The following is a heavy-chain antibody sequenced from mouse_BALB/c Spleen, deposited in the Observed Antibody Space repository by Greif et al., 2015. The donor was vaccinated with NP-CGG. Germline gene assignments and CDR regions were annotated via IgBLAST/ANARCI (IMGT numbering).Heavy chain of an antibody. CDR1: GYTFTDYN. CDR3: ARSFYYGYVGFAY. CDR2: IYPYNGGT. V-gene: IGHV1S29*02. D-gene: IGHD1-2*01. J-gene: IGHJ3*01. Sequence: EVQLVESGPELVKPGASVKISCKASGYTFTDYNMHWVKQSHGKSLEWIGYIYPYNGGTGYNQKFKSKATLTVDNSSSTAYMELRSLTSEDSAVYYCARSFYYGYVGFAYWGQGTLVTVSA.